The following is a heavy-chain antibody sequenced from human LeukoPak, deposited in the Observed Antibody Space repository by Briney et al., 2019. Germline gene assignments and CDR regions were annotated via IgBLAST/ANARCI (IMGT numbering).Heavy chain of an antibody. D-gene: IGHD4-23*01. J-gene: IGHJ4*02. CDR3: ARGVLGGPTYFDY. CDR1: GGSFSGYY. V-gene: IGHV4-34*01. CDR2: INHSGST. Sequence: KPSETLSLTCAVYGGSFSGYYWSWIRQPPGKGLEWIGEINHSGSTNYNPSLKSRVTISVDTSKNQFSLRLSSVTAADTAVYYCARGVLGGPTYFDYWGQGTLVTVSS.